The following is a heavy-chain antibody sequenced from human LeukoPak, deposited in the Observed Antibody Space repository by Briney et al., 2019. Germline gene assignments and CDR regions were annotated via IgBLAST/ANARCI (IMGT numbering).Heavy chain of an antibody. CDR2: IYYNGNT. J-gene: IGHJ4*02. V-gene: IGHV4-31*03. CDR1: GGSISRGAHY. D-gene: IGHD3-10*01. CDR3: AREINFGSGTLDY. Sequence: SETLSLTCTVSGGSISRGAHYWGWIRQHPGKGLEWIGYIYYNGNTYYNPSLKSRVTISIDTSKNHFSLKLNSLTAADTAVYYCAREINFGSGTLDYWGQGTLVTVSS.